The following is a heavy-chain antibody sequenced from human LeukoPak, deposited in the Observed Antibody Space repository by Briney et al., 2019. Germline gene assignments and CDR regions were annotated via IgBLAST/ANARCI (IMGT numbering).Heavy chain of an antibody. CDR2: VFYIGTT. Sequence: PSETLSLTCTVSGGSISGSNYYWGCIRQPPGKGLERLGSVFYIGTTYYNPSLKSRVTISVDTSKSQFSLRLKSVTAEDTAVYYCVRLGEQQMLRPNFDYGGQGTLVTVSS. CDR1: GGSISGSNYY. CDR3: VRLGEQQMLRPNFDY. J-gene: IGHJ4*02. D-gene: IGHD6-13*01. V-gene: IGHV4-39*01.